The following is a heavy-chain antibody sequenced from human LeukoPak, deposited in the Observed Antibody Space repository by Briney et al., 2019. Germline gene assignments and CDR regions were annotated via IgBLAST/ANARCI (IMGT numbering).Heavy chain of an antibody. CDR3: ARGELRQQLVRGDHFDD. J-gene: IGHJ4*02. D-gene: IGHD6-13*01. Sequence: PGGSLRLSCAAPGFSVSSNYMSWVRQAPGKGLEWVSVIYSGGSTYYADSVKGRFSISRDNSKNTLYLQMNSLRDEDTAVYYCARGELRQQLVRGDHFDDWGQGTLATVSS. CDR2: IYSGGST. V-gene: IGHV3-66*01. CDR1: GFSVSSNY.